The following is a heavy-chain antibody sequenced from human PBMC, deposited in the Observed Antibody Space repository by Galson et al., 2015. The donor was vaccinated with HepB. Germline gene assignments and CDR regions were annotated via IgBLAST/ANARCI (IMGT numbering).Heavy chain of an antibody. V-gene: IGHV4-39*01. J-gene: IGHJ4*02. CDR1: GGSISSTGHY. Sequence: SETLSLTCTVSGGSISSTGHYWGWIRQPPGKGLEWIGNIYYTGIPYYNPSLKSRVTISVDTSRNQFSLKLSSVTAADTAVYYCAGIVLASAAQFDYWGQGTLVTVSS. CDR2: IYYTGIP. CDR3: AGIVLASAAQFDY. D-gene: IGHD2-2*01.